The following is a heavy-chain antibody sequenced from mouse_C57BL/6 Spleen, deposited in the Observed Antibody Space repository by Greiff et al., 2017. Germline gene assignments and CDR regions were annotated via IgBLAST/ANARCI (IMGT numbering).Heavy chain of an antibody. V-gene: IGHV5-16*01. D-gene: IGHD1-1*01. CDR1: GFTFSDYY. Sequence: EVKLVESEGGLVQPGSSMKLSCTASGFTFSDYYMAWVRQVPEKGLEWVANINYDGSSTYYLDSLKSRFIISRDNAKNILYLQMSSLKSEDTATYYCARITTVVATEGFYYFDYWGQGTTLTVSS. CDR2: INYDGSST. CDR3: ARITTVVATEGFYYFDY. J-gene: IGHJ2*01.